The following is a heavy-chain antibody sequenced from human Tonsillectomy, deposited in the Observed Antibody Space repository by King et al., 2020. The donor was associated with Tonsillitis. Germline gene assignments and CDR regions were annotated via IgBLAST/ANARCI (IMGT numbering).Heavy chain of an antibody. CDR1: GLTFWNSA. Sequence: VQLVESGGGLVQPGGSLRLSCVASGLTFWNSAMTWVRQAPGKGLEWVSAISGSGRNKYYADVVKGRFTISKDNSKNTLSLEMNSLRAEDTALYYCAVQGIDTSSSFDPWGQGTRVTVSS. CDR2: ISGSGRNK. V-gene: IGHV3-23*04. J-gene: IGHJ5*02. D-gene: IGHD6-6*01. CDR3: AVQGIDTSSSFDP.